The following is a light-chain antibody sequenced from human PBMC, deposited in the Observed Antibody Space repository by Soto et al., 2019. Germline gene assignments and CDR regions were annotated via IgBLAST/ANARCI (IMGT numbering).Light chain of an antibody. CDR2: DVS. V-gene: IGLV2-14*03. Sequence: QSALTQPASVSGSPGQSITIPCTGSSSDIGLYTFVSWYQQHPGKAPKLLIYDVSYRPSGISDRFSGSKSGNTASVTISGLQPEVEADYYCSSYGATSTLVGGGTKLTVL. CDR3: SSYGATSTL. J-gene: IGLJ2*01. CDR1: SSDIGLYTF.